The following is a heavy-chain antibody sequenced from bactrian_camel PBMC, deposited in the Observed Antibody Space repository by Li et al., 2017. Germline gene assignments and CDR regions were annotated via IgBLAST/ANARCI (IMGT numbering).Heavy chain of an antibody. CDR3: VAAGSPRNSLAQNY. D-gene: IGHD1*01. CDR1: QSSYC. V-gene: IGHV3S53*01. CDR2: IDRPGVT. Sequence: HVQLVESGGGSARAGESLTLSCVYGQSSYCMGWFRQAPGKEREGVATIDRPGVTTYGDFAKGRFTISRDNAKNQVYLQLNSLKIEDTAVYYCVAAGSPRNSLAQNYCGQGTQVTVS. J-gene: IGHJ4*01.